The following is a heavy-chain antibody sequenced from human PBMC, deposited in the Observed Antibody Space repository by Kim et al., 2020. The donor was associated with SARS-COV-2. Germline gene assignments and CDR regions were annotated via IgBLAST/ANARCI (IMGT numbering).Heavy chain of an antibody. CDR1: GFTFSSYA. CDR2: ISYDGSNK. J-gene: IGHJ4*02. V-gene: IGHV3-30-3*01. Sequence: GGSLRLSCAASGFTFSSYAMHWVRQAPGKGLEWVAVISYDGSNKYYADSVKGRFTISRDNSKNTLYLQMNSLRAEDTAVYYCAREGGGYSYGYAFDYWGQGTLVTVSS. CDR3: AREGGGYSYGYAFDY. D-gene: IGHD5-18*01.